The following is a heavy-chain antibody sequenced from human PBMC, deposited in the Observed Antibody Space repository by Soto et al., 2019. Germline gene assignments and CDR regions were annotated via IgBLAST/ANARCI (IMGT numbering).Heavy chain of an antibody. J-gene: IGHJ5*02. CDR1: GYTFTSYY. Sequence: QVQLVQSGAEVKKPGASVKVSCKASGYTFTSYYMHWVRQAPGQGLEWMGIINPSGGRTSYAQKFQGRVTMTRDTSTSTVYMELSSRRSEDTAVYSCARGGAYSRTWYAKIWFDPWGQGTLVTVSA. V-gene: IGHV1-46*01. CDR2: INPSGGRT. CDR3: ARGGAYSRTWYAKIWFDP. D-gene: IGHD6-13*01.